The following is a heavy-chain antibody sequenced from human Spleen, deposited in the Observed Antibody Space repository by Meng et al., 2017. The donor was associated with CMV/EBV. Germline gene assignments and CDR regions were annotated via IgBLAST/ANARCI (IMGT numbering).Heavy chain of an antibody. V-gene: IGHV3-7*01. CDR3: ARDVMERLLRYYHHGMDV. CDR1: GFTFSNYW. D-gene: IGHD3-3*01. J-gene: IGHJ6*02. Sequence: GGSLRLSCAGSGFTFSNYWMSWVRQAPGKGLEWVATIKHDGSEVHYVDSVKGRSTVSRDNAKNSLYLQMNSLRAEDTAVYYCARDVMERLLRYYHHGMDVWGQGTTVTVSS. CDR2: IKHDGSEV.